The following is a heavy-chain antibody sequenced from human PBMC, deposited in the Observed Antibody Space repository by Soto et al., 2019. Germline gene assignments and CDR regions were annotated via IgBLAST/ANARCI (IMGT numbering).Heavy chain of an antibody. J-gene: IGHJ4*02. CDR3: ARARLVGLITWDYFDY. V-gene: IGHV4-59*01. Sequence: QVHLQESGPGLVQPSETLSLTCTVSRGSISYYYWSWIRQPPGKGLEWIGYISDSGSTKYNPSLMSRVTISADMSKNQVSLKVKSVAAADTAIYYCARARLVGLITWDYFDYWGQGTLVTVSS. CDR1: RGSISYYY. D-gene: IGHD1-20*01. CDR2: ISDSGST.